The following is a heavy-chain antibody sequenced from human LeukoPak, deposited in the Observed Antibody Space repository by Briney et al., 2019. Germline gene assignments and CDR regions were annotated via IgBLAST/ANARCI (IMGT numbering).Heavy chain of an antibody. Sequence: SETLSLTCTVSGGSISSYYWSWIRQPAGKGLEWIGRIYTSGSTSYNPSLKSRVTISVDTSKNQFSLKLSSVTAADMAVYYCARDHYYDSSGYTFRHWGQGTLVTVSS. CDR1: GGSISSYY. D-gene: IGHD3-22*01. CDR3: ARDHYYDSSGYTFRH. J-gene: IGHJ1*01. V-gene: IGHV4-4*07. CDR2: IYTSGST.